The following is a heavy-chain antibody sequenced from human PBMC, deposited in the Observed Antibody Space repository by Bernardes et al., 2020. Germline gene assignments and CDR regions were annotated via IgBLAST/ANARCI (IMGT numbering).Heavy chain of an antibody. J-gene: IGHJ6*02. CDR1: GGSISNYY. V-gene: IGHV4-59*01. CDR2: IYYSGST. Sequence: SETLSLTCTVSGGSISNYYWSWIRQPPGKGLEWIGYIYYSGSTNYNPSLKSRVTILVDMSKNQFSLKLSSVTAADTGVYYCARGGFYYYGMDVWGQGTTVTVSS. CDR3: ARGGFYYYGMDV.